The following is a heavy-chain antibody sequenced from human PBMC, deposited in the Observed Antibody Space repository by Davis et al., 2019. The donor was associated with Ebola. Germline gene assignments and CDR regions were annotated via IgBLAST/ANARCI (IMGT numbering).Heavy chain of an antibody. D-gene: IGHD3-10*01. Sequence: GESLKISCKGSGYSFTSYWIGWVRQMPGKGLEWMGIIYPGDSDTRYSPSFQGQVTISADKSISTAYLQWSSLKASDTAMYYCVLWFGELFRYYGMDVWGQGTTVTVSS. CDR1: GYSFTSYW. CDR3: VLWFGELFRYYGMDV. J-gene: IGHJ6*02. V-gene: IGHV5-51*01. CDR2: IYPGDSDT.